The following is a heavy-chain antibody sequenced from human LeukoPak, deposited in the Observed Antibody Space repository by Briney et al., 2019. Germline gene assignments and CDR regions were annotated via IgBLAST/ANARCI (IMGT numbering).Heavy chain of an antibody. J-gene: IGHJ3*02. Sequence: PSETLSLTCTVSGGSISSSSYYWSWIRQPPGKGLEWIGEINHSGSTNYNPSLKSRVTISVDTSKNQFSLKLSSVTAADTAVYYCARHSYGSRQTYAFDIWGQGTMVTVSS. CDR3: ARHSYGSRQTYAFDI. D-gene: IGHD5-18*01. CDR2: INHSGST. CDR1: GGSISSSSYY. V-gene: IGHV4-39*07.